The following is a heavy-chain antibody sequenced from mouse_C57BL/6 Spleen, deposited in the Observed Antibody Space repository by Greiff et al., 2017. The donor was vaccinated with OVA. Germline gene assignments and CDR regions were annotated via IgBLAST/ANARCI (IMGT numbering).Heavy chain of an antibody. CDR1: GYTFTSYW. CDR2: IYPSDSDT. Sequence: VQLQQPGAELVRPGSSVKLSCKASGYTFTSYWMDWVKQRPGQGLEWIGNIYPSDSDTHYNQKFKDKATLTVDKSSSTAYMQLSSLTSEDSAVYYCAREWDRGGYAMDYWGQGTSVTVSS. D-gene: IGHD3-3*01. J-gene: IGHJ4*01. V-gene: IGHV1-61*01. CDR3: AREWDRGGYAMDY.